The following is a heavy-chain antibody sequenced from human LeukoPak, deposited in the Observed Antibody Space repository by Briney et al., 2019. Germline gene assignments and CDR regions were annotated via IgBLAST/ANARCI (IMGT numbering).Heavy chain of an antibody. CDR3: ARHRRARFDPFDI. CDR2: IYPGDSDT. J-gene: IGHJ3*02. V-gene: IGHV5-51*01. CDR1: GYSFTSYW. Sequence: GESLKISCKGSGYSFTSYWIGWVRQMPGKGLEWMGIIYPGDSDTRYSPSFQGQATISADKSISTAYLQWSSLKASDTAMYYCARHRRARFDPFDIWGQGTMVTVSS. D-gene: IGHD3-3*01.